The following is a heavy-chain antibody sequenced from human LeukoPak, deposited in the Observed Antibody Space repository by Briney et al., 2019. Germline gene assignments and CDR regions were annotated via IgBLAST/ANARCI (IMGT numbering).Heavy chain of an antibody. CDR2: INGSGGST. V-gene: IGHV3-23*01. D-gene: IGHD3-3*01. J-gene: IGHJ4*02. Sequence: PGGSLRLSCAASGFTFSSYAMSWVRQAPGKGLEWVSAINGSGGSTYYADSVKGRFTISRDNSKNTLYLQMNSLRAEDTAVYYCAKDHDFWSDNNQPFDYWGQGTLVTVSS. CDR1: GFTFSSYA. CDR3: AKDHDFWSDNNQPFDY.